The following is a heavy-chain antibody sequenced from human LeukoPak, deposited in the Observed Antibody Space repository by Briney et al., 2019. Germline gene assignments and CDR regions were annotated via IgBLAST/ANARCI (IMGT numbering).Heavy chain of an antibody. Sequence: PSETLSLTCAVYGGSFSGYYWSWIRQPPGKGLEWIGEINHSGSANYNPSLKSRVTISVDTSKNQFSLKLSSVTAADTAVYYCARQFRIRWLAARYNWFDPWGQGTLVTVSS. D-gene: IGHD6-6*01. V-gene: IGHV4-34*01. CDR1: GGSFSGYY. CDR3: ARQFRIRWLAARYNWFDP. J-gene: IGHJ5*02. CDR2: INHSGSA.